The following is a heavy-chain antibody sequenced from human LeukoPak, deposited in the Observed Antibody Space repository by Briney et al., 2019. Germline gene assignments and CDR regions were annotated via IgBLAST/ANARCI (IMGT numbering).Heavy chain of an antibody. CDR2: IDPSDSYT. CDR3: ATHCSSTSCYVQGSDAFDI. D-gene: IGHD2-2*01. J-gene: IGHJ3*02. Sequence: GESLKISCKGSGYSFTSYWISWVRQMPGKGLEWMGRIDPSDSYTNYSPSFQGHVTISADKSISTAYLQWSSLKASDTAMYHCATHCSSTSCYVQGSDAFDIWGQGTMVTVSS. V-gene: IGHV5-10-1*01. CDR1: GYSFTSYW.